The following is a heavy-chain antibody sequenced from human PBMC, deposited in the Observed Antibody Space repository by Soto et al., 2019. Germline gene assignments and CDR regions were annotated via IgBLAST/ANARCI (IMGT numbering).Heavy chain of an antibody. CDR3: AKSPTAAYYYYMDV. V-gene: IGHV3-23*01. J-gene: IGHJ6*03. Sequence: GGSLRLSCAASGFTFSNAWMNWVRQAPGKGLEWVSAISGSGGSTYYADSVKGRFTISRDNSKNTLYLQMNSLRAEDTAVYYCAKSPTAAYYYYMDVWGKGTTVTVSS. D-gene: IGHD4-17*01. CDR1: GFTFSNAW. CDR2: ISGSGGST.